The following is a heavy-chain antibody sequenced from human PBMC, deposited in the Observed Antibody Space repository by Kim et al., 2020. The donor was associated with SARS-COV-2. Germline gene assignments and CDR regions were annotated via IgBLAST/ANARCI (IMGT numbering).Heavy chain of an antibody. V-gene: IGHV3-43*01. CDR2: ISWDGGST. CDR1: GFTFDDYT. CDR3: VYDILTGGDY. Sequence: GGSLRLSCAASGFTFDDYTMHWVRQAPGKGLEWVSLISWDGGSTYYADSVKGRFTISRDNSKNSLYLQMNSLRTEDTALYYCVYDILTGGDYWGQGTLVTVSS. J-gene: IGHJ4*02. D-gene: IGHD3-9*01.